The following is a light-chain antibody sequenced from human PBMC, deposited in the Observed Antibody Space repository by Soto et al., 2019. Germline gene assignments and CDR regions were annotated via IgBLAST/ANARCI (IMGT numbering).Light chain of an antibody. CDR3: QQSYSTPPGDLNT. CDR1: QSIRSY. J-gene: IGKJ2*01. Sequence: DIQMTQSPSSLSASVGDRVTITCRASQSIRSYLNWYQQKRGKAPKLLIYAASSLQSGVPSRFSGSGSGTDFTRTISSLQPEDIATYFCQQSYSTPPGDLNTFGQGTKVEIK. CDR2: AAS. V-gene: IGKV1-39*01.